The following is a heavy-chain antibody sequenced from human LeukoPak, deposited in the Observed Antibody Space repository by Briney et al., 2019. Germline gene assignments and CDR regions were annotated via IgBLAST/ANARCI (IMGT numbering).Heavy chain of an antibody. D-gene: IGHD4-17*01. CDR3: ATGGGDYDY. J-gene: IGHJ4*02. Sequence: GGSLRLSCAASGFTFRFYSMNWVRQAPGRGLEWISYIGSNSSNIYYADSVKGRFTISRDNAEDSLYLQMNSLGAEDTAVYYCATGGGDYDYWGQGTLVTVSS. V-gene: IGHV3-48*04. CDR1: GFTFRFYS. CDR2: IGSNSSNI.